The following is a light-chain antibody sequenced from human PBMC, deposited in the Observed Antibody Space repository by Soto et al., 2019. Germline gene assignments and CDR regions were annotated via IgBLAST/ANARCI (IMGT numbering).Light chain of an antibody. CDR1: SSDVYGSNY. CDR2: EVT. CDR3: AAWDGSLKGYV. V-gene: IGLV2-8*01. Sequence: QSALTQPPSASGSPGQSVTISCTGTSSDVYGSNYVSWYQQHPGKAPKLMIYEVTKRPSGVPDRFSGSKSGTSASLAISGLQSEDEADYYCAAWDGSLKGYVFGTGTKLTVL. J-gene: IGLJ1*01.